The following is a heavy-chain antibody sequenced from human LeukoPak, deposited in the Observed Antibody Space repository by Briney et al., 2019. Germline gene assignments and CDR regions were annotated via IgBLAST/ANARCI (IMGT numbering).Heavy chain of an antibody. CDR3: ARERGSSGGNTNGYFDY. CDR1: GFTFSSYS. D-gene: IGHD4-23*01. CDR2: ISGSGGTT. J-gene: IGHJ4*02. Sequence: GGSLRLSCAASGFTFSSYSMNWVRQAPGKGLEWVSVISGSGGTTYSADSVKGRFTISRDNSKNTLYLQMNSLRAEDTAAYYCARERGSSGGNTNGYFDYWGQGALVTVSS. V-gene: IGHV3-23*01.